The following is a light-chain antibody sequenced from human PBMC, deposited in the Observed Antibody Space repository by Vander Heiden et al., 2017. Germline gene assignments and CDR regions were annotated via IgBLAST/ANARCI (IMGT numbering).Light chain of an antibody. CDR1: QMGQKF. CDR3: QAWDSGIVV. Sequence: SYELTQTPSLSVSPGQTASITCSGSQMGQKFVFWYQQKAGQSPVLVIYRDRARPSGIPERFSGSSSGTTATLTVSATQTVDEDDYCCQAWDSGIVVFGGGTRLTVL. V-gene: IGLV3-1*01. CDR2: RDR. J-gene: IGLJ2*01.